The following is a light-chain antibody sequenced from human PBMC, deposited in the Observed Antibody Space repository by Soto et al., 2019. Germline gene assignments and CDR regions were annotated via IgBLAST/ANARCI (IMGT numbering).Light chain of an antibody. J-gene: IGLJ1*01. CDR3: SSYAGSNNLV. Sequence: QSALTQPPSASGSPGQSVTISCTGTSNDVGGDNYVSWYQQHPGKAPKVLIYAVSKRPSGVPDRFSGSKSGNTASLTVSGLQADDEADYYCSSYAGSNNLVFGTGTKVTVL. CDR1: SNDVGGDNY. V-gene: IGLV2-8*01. CDR2: AVS.